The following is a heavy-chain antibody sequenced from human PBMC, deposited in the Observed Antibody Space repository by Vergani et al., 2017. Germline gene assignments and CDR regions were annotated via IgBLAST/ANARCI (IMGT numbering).Heavy chain of an antibody. J-gene: IGHJ4*02. V-gene: IGHV3-13*01. CDR2: IGTAGDT. CDR1: GFTFSSYD. CDR3: ARDLAYDYFDY. Sequence: EVQLVESGGGLVQPGGSLRLSCAASGFTFSSYDMHWVRQATGKGLEWVSAIGTAGDTYYPGSVKGRFTISRENAKNSLYLQMNSLRAGDTAIYYCARDLAYDYFDYWGQGTLVTVSS. D-gene: IGHD3-16*01.